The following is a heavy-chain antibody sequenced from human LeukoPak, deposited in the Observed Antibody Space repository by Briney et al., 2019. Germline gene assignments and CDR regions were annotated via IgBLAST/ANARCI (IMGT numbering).Heavy chain of an antibody. D-gene: IGHD2-8*01. J-gene: IGHJ6*03. V-gene: IGHV3-23*01. CDR3: ANGNRCTSPNCLGYYYFYMDV. CDR2: FSGSGGTT. Sequence: GGSLRLSCAASGFTFSSYAMNWVRQAPGRGLEWVSGFSGSGGTTYYADSVKGRFTISRDNSKNTLYLQMNSLRAEDAAVYYCANGNRCTSPNCLGYYYFYMDVWGKGTTVTVSS. CDR1: GFTFSSYA.